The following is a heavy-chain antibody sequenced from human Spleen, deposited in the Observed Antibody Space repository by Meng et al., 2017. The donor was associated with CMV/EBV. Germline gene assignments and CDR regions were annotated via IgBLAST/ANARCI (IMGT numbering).Heavy chain of an antibody. CDR1: GFTFSSYA. D-gene: IGHD1-1*01. Sequence: GESLKISCAASGFTFSSYAMHWVRQAPGKGLEWVSGITGSGLTTDYADSVKGRFTISRDNSRNTLYLQMNGLRAEDTAVYYCAKDKAMEMDVWGQGTTVTVSS. J-gene: IGHJ6*02. CDR2: ITGSGLTT. CDR3: AKDKAMEMDV. V-gene: IGHV3-23*01.